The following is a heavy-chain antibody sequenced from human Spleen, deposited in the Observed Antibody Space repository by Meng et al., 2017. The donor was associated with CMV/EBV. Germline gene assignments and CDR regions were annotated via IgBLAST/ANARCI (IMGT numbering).Heavy chain of an antibody. D-gene: IGHD3-22*01. Sequence: SVKVSCKTSGGTFSSYGINWVRQAPGQGLEWMGHITPFRATTNYAQKFRARVTITADESTTTSYMELSSLRSDDTAVYYCARSPPPNYYDDSGFYSSFDFWGQGTLVTVSS. CDR3: ARSPPPNYYDDSGFYSSFDF. CDR2: ITPFRATT. V-gene: IGHV1-69*11. CDR1: GGTFSSYG. J-gene: IGHJ4*02.